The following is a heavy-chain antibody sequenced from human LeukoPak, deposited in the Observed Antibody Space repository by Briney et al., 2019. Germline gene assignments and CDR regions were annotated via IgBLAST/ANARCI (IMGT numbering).Heavy chain of an antibody. CDR3: ARSSYGGYTYGYYFDY. V-gene: IGHV4-4*07. Sequence: SETLSLTCTVSGGSISDYYWSWIRQPAGKGLEWIGRIYSSGSTNYNSSLKSRVIMSIDTSKNQFSLTLTSVTAADTAVYYCARSSYGGYTYGYYFDYWGQGTLVTVSS. CDR1: GGSISDYY. J-gene: IGHJ4*02. D-gene: IGHD5-18*01. CDR2: IYSSGST.